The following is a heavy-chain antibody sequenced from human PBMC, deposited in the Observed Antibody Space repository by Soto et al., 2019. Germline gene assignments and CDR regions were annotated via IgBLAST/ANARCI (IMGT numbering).Heavy chain of an antibody. V-gene: IGHV3-21*01. Sequence: PGGSLRLSCAASGFTFSSYSMNWVRQAPGKGLEWVSSISSSSSYIYYADSVKGRFTISRDNSKNTLYLQMSSLRAEDTAVYYCVKGQDYYDYSGIDIWGQGTMVTVSS. CDR3: VKGQDYYDYSGIDI. CDR2: ISSSSSYI. J-gene: IGHJ3*02. D-gene: IGHD3-22*01. CDR1: GFTFSSYS.